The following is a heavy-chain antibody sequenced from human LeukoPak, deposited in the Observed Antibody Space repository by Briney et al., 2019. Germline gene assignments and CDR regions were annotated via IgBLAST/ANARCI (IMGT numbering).Heavy chain of an antibody. Sequence: PSETLSLTCTVSGGSIRSDFWSWIRQPPGKGLEWIGYVYYSGSTNYSPSLNSRVTISIDTSKNKFSLKLTSVTAADTAVYYCARDLAVAGNFFHKRAWFDPWGQGTLVTVSS. CDR1: GGSIRSDF. J-gene: IGHJ5*02. CDR2: VYYSGST. CDR3: ARDLAVAGNFFHKRAWFDP. D-gene: IGHD6-19*01. V-gene: IGHV4-59*01.